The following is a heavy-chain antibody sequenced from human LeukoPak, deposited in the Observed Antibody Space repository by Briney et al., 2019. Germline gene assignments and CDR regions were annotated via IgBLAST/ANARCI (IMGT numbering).Heavy chain of an antibody. V-gene: IGHV4-38-2*02. CDR1: GYSISSGYY. J-gene: IGHJ5*01. D-gene: IGHD2-21*02. CDR2: IYHSGST. CDR3: ARDRRIVVVTASWFDS. Sequence: SETLSLTCTVSGYSISSGYYWGWIRQPPGKGLEWIGSIYHSGSTYYNPSLKSRVTISVDTSKNQFSLKLNSVTAADTAVYYCARDRRIVVVTASWFDSWGQGTLATVSS.